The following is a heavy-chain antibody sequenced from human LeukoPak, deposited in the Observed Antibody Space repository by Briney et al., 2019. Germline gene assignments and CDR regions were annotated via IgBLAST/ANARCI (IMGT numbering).Heavy chain of an antibody. J-gene: IGHJ6*02. CDR1: GFTFDDYA. D-gene: IGHD1-26*01. CDR3: AKGHHARGSYYYYYGMDV. CDR2: ISWNSGSI. Sequence: PGGSLRLSCAASGFTFDDYAMHWVRQAPGKGLEWVSGISWNSGSIGYADSVKGRFTISRDNAKNSLYLQMNSLRAEHTALYYCAKGHHARGSYYYYYGMDVWSQGTTVTVSS. V-gene: IGHV3-9*01.